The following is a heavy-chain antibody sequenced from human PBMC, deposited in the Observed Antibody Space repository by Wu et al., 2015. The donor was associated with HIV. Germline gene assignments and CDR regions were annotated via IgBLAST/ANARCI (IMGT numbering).Heavy chain of an antibody. CDR3: ARGGEGDSSYFFDY. CDR1: GGTFSSYA. D-gene: IGHD3-10*01. V-gene: IGHV1-69*12. Sequence: QLVQSGAEVKKPGSSVKVSCKASGGTFSSYAISWVRQAPGQGLEWMGGIIPFFGTANFAHKFQGRVTITADESTSTAYMELTSLRSEDTAVYYCARGGEGDSSYFFDYWGQGTLVTVSS. CDR2: IIPFFGTA. J-gene: IGHJ4*02.